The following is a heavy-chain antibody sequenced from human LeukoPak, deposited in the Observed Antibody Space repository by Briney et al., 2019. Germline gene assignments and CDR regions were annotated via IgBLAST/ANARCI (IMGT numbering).Heavy chain of an antibody. Sequence: ASVTVSCKASGYTFTSYGISWVRQAPGQGLEWRAWINVYNGDTYYAQKFQGRATMTTDTSTSTAYMELRSLRADDTAVYYCARDGGYGSGSYYNVGVDYWGQGTLVTVSS. CDR2: INVYNGDT. V-gene: IGHV1-18*01. J-gene: IGHJ4*02. CDR1: GYTFTSYG. CDR3: ARDGGYGSGSYYNVGVDY. D-gene: IGHD3-10*01.